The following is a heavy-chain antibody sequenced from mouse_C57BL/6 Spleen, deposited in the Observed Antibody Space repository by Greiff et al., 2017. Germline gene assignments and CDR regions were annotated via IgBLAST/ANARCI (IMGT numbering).Heavy chain of an antibody. CDR3: ARLSSGYYFDV. D-gene: IGHD3-2*02. Sequence: QVQLQQPGAELVMPGASVKLSCKASGYTFTSYWMHWVKQRPGQGLEWIGEIDPSDSYTNYNQKFKGKSTLTVDKSSSTAYMQLSSLTSEDSAVYYCARLSSGYYFDVWGTGTTVTVSS. CDR2: IDPSDSYT. CDR1: GYTFTSYW. J-gene: IGHJ1*03. V-gene: IGHV1-69*01.